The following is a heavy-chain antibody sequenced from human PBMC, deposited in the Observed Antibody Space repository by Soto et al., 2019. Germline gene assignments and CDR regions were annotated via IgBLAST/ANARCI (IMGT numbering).Heavy chain of an antibody. V-gene: IGHV1-69*01. CDR1: GGTFSSYP. J-gene: IGHJ6*02. D-gene: IGHD1-26*01. CDR3: ARVGHITNYGMAV. Sequence: QVQLVQSGAEVKKPGSSVKVSCEASGGTFSSYPINWVRQAPGQGLEWMGGIIPFFGTSNYAPKFQGRVTITADDSTSTASLELRSLRSEDTAVYYCARVGHITNYGMAVWVQGTPVTFS. CDR2: IIPFFGTS.